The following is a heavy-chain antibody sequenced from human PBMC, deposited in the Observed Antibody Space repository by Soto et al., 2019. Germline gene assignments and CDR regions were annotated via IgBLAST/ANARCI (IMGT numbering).Heavy chain of an antibody. Sequence: QVQLVQSGAEVKKPGSSVKVSCKASGGIFSTYAISWLRRAPGQGLEWVGGIIPIFGTPNYAQRFQGRVTITADESTSTAYMELSRLRSEDTAVYYCARDRDDYGSWYYYNRIDFWGQGTLVTVS. CDR3: ARDRDDYGSWYYYNRIDF. D-gene: IGHD3-10*01. V-gene: IGHV1-69*01. CDR2: IIPIFGTP. J-gene: IGHJ4*02. CDR1: GGIFSTYA.